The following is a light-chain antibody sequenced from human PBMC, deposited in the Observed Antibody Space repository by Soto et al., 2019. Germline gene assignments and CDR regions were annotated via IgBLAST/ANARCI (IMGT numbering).Light chain of an antibody. CDR3: QQYYNSPLT. CDR1: RSVLHSSTNKNH. Sequence: DIVMTQSPDSLAVSLGERATINCKSSRSVLHSSTNKNHLAWYQQIAGQPPKLLIYWASTRESGVPDRFSGSGPGTDFTLTISSLQAEDVAVYYCQQYYNSPLTFGQGTKVDIK. CDR2: WAS. J-gene: IGKJ1*01. V-gene: IGKV4-1*01.